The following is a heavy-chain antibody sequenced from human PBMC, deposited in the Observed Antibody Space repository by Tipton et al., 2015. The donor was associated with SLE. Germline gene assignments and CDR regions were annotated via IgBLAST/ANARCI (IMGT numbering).Heavy chain of an antibody. J-gene: IGHJ6*02. CDR1: GFTFDDYA. D-gene: IGHD6-19*01. Sequence: SLRLSCAASGFTFDDYAMHWVRQAPGKGLEWVSGISWNSGSIGYADSVKGRFTISRDNAKNSLYLEMNSLRAEDTALYYCAKNGGGGWSDYCYYGMDVWGQGTTVTVSS. CDR2: ISWNSGSI. V-gene: IGHV3-9*01. CDR3: AKNGGGGWSDYCYYGMDV.